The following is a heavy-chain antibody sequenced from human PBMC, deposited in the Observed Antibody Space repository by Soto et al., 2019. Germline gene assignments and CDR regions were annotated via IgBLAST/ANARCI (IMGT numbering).Heavy chain of an antibody. Sequence: ASVKVSCKASGYTFTNYGIGWVRQAPGQGLEWMGWISTYRGDPTYAQKLQGRVTMTTDSSTSTAYMELRSLRSDDTALYYCAGFDYTKYLFDFWGQGTLVTVSS. CDR2: ISTYRGDP. J-gene: IGHJ4*02. V-gene: IGHV1-18*01. D-gene: IGHD3-9*01. CDR1: GYTFTNYG. CDR3: AGFDYTKYLFDF.